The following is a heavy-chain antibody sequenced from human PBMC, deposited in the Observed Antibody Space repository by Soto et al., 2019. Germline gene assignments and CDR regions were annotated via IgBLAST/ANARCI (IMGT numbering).Heavy chain of an antibody. CDR2: VIPMFLKS. CDR1: GGTFSSYA. D-gene: IGHD3-16*01. Sequence: SVKVSCKTSGGTFSSYAISWVRQAPGQGLEWMGGVIPMFLKSNYAQKFQGRVTITADKSTNTVYMEMNSLKSEDTAVYYCVRGGGEMANPPPYLYWGQGTQVTVSS. CDR3: VRGGGEMANPPPYLY. V-gene: IGHV1-69*06. J-gene: IGHJ4*02.